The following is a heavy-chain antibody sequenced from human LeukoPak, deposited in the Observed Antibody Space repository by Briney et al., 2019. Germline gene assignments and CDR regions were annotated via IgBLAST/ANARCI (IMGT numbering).Heavy chain of an antibody. V-gene: IGHV3-21*01. CDR2: ISSSSSYI. CDR1: GFTFSSYS. J-gene: IGHJ6*04. CDR3: ARDTSMTTVTRSWYYYYYYGMDV. Sequence: PGGSLRLSCAASGFTFSSYSMNWVRQAPGKGLEWVSSISSSSSYIYYADSVKGRFTISRDNAKNSLYLQMNSLRAEDTAVYYCARDTSMTTVTRSWYYYYYYGMDVWGKGTTVTVSP. D-gene: IGHD4-17*01.